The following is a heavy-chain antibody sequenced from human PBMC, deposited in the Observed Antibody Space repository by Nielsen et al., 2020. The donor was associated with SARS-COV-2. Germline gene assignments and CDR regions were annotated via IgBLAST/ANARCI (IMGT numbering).Heavy chain of an antibody. D-gene: IGHD4-23*01. CDR3: AKLPEDYGGISVDY. CDR1: GFTFDDYA. CDR2: ISWNSGSI. J-gene: IGHJ4*02. Sequence: SLKISCAASGFTFDDYAMHWVRQAPGKGLEWVSGISWNSGSIGYADSVKGRFTISRDNAKNSLYLQMNSLRAEDTALYYCAKLPEDYGGISVDYWGQGTLVTVSS. V-gene: IGHV3-9*01.